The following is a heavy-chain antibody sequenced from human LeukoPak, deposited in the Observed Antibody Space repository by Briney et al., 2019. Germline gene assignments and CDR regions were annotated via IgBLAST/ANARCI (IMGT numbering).Heavy chain of an antibody. CDR3: AKRESTAILDY. J-gene: IGHJ4*02. V-gene: IGHV3-23*01. CDR1: GFTFSTYA. CDR2: ISGSAGST. D-gene: IGHD5-18*01. Sequence: GGSLRLSCAASGFTFSTYAMTWVRQAPGKGLEWASAISGSAGSTHYADSVKGRFTISRDNSKNTLYLQMNSLRAEDTAVYYCAKRESTAILDYWGQGTLVTVSS.